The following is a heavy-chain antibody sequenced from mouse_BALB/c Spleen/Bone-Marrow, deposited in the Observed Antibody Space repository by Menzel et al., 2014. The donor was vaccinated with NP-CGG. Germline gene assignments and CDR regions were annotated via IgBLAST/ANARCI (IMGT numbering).Heavy chain of an antibody. V-gene: IGHV1-80*01. J-gene: IGHJ2*01. CDR2: IYPGDGDT. Sequence: QVQLQHSGAELVRPGSSVKISCKASGYAFSVYWMNWVKQRPGQGLEWIGQIYPGDGDTNYNGKFKGRATLTADKSSTTASMQLSSLTSDDSAVYFCAGDEISIAYWGQGTTLTVSS. CDR3: AGDEISIAY. CDR1: GYAFSVYW.